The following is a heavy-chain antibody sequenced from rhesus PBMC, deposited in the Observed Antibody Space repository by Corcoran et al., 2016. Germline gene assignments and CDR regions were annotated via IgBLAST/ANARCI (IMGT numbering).Heavy chain of an antibody. J-gene: IGHJ4*01. CDR3: ARGGYGSWNLRY. D-gene: IGHD6-25*01. Sequence: QVQLQESGPGVVKPSETLSLTCAVSGYSISSGYDWSWIRQPPGKGLEWIGYIYGSRGSTNYNPSLKNRVTISKDTSKNQFSLKLSSVTAADTAVYYCARGGYGSWNLRYWGQGVLVTVSS. CDR2: IYGSRGST. CDR1: GYSISSGYD. V-gene: IGHV4-76*01.